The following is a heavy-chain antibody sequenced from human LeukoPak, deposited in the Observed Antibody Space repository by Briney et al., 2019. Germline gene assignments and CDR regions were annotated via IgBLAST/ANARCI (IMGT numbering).Heavy chain of an antibody. J-gene: IGHJ4*02. V-gene: IGHV5-51*01. D-gene: IGHD2-21*01. CDR1: GYSFTSYW. Sequence: GKSLKICSVCSGYSFTSYWIGWVRQKPREGVQWMVIIYPGDSNTCYNPSFQSQVTISADKSISTAYLQWSSRRASGTAIYYGASRDEGYDYLGQGTLVTVSS. CDR3: ASRDEGYDY. CDR2: IYPGDSNT.